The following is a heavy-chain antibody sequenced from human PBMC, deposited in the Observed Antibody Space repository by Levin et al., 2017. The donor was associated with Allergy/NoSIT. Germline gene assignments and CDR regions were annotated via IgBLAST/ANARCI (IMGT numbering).Heavy chain of an antibody. Sequence: SETLSLTCIVSGGSINNYHWSWIRQPPGKGLEWIGYIYYTGSTNYNPSLKSRVTMSVDTSKNQFSLTLNSVTAADTAVYYCARDRVVASSGTYYYDGMAVWGQGTTVTVSS. CDR3: ARDRVVASSGTYYYDGMAV. J-gene: IGHJ6*01. D-gene: IGHD2-15*01. CDR2: IYYTGST. CDR1: GGSINNYH. V-gene: IGHV4-59*01.